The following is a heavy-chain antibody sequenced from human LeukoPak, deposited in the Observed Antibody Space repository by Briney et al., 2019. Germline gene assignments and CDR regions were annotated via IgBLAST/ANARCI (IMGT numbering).Heavy chain of an antibody. CDR3: AKAPRKGSYLGFFAY. CDR2: ISYDGSNK. J-gene: IGHJ4*02. D-gene: IGHD1-26*01. Sequence: SGGSLRLSCAASGFTFSSYGMHWVRQAPGKGLEWVAVISYDGSNKYYADSVKGRFTISRDNSKNTLYLQMNSLRAEDTAVYYCAKAPRKGSYLGFFAYWGQGTLATVSS. V-gene: IGHV3-30*18. CDR1: GFTFSSYG.